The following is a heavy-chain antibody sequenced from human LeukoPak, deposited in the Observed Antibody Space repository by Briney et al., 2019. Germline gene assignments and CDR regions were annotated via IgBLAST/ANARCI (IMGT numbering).Heavy chain of an antibody. CDR3: ARALAAAGTLHDY. V-gene: IGHV4-59*01. J-gene: IGHJ4*02. CDR1: GGSISSYY. CDR2: IYYSGST. Sequence: SETLSLTCTVSGGSISSYYWSWIRQPPGKGLEWIGYIYYSGSTNYNPSLKSRVTISVDTSKNQFSLKLSSVTAADTAVYYCARALAAAGTLHDYWGQGTRVTVSS. D-gene: IGHD6-13*01.